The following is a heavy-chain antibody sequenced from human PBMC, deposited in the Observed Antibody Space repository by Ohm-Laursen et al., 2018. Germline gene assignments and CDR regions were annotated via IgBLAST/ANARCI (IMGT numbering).Heavy chain of an antibody. J-gene: IGHJ5*02. CDR2: MNPTSGNT. V-gene: IGHV1-8*01. CDR1: GYTFTSYD. Sequence: ASVKVSCKASGYTFTSYDINWVRQATGQGLEWMGWMNPTSGNTGYAEKFQGRVTMTRNTSISTAYMELRSLRSDDTAVYYCARDLGVGGYCSSTSCYNSWFDPWGQGTLVTVSS. CDR3: ARDLGVGGYCSSTSCYNSWFDP. D-gene: IGHD2-2*02.